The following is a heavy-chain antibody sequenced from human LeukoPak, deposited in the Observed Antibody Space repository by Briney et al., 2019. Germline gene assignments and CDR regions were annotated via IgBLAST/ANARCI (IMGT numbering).Heavy chain of an antibody. CDR2: ISWNSGSI. J-gene: IGHJ4*02. Sequence: GGSLRLSCAASGFIFDDYAMHWVRQAPGKGLEWVSGISWNSGSIGYADSVKGRFTISRDNAKNSLYLQMNSLRAEDTALYYCAKEGDYWGQGTLVTVSS. CDR3: AKEGDY. CDR1: GFIFDDYA. V-gene: IGHV3-9*01.